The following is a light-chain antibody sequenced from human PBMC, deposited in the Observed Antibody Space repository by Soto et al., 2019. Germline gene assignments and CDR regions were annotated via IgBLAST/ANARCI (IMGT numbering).Light chain of an antibody. J-gene: IGKJ1*01. Sequence: EIVLTQSPGTLSLSPGERATLSCRASQSVSSSYLACYHQKPGQAPRLLIYGASSRATGISDRFSGSGSGTDFTLTISKLEPEDFAVYYCQQYGSSPRTFGQGTKVEIK. CDR2: GAS. CDR1: QSVSSSY. V-gene: IGKV3-20*01. CDR3: QQYGSSPRT.